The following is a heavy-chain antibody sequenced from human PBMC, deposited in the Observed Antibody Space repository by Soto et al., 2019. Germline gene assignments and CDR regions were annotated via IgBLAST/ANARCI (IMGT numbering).Heavy chain of an antibody. CDR1: GFTFSSYG. J-gene: IGHJ4*02. CDR3: AKVLTGDLDY. D-gene: IGHD7-27*01. V-gene: IGHV3-30*18. Sequence: GGSLRLSCAASGFTFSSYGMNWVRQAPGKGLEWVAVISYDENNKYYADSVKGRFTISRDNSKNTLYLQMNSLGAEDTAVYYCAKVLTGDLDYWGQGTLVTVSS. CDR2: ISYDENNK.